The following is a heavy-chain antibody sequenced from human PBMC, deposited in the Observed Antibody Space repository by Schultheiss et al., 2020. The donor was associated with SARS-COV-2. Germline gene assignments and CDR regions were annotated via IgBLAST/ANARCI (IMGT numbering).Heavy chain of an antibody. J-gene: IGHJ6*02. CDR3: ARGYFDWFPKNYYYYYGMDV. V-gene: IGHV3-53*01. D-gene: IGHD3-9*01. CDR1: GFTVSSNY. CDR2: IYSGGST. Sequence: GGSLRLSCAASGFTVSSNYMSWVRQAPGKGPEWVSVIYSGGSTYYADSVKGRFTISRDNSKNTLYLQMNSLRAEDTAVYYCARGYFDWFPKNYYYYYGMDVWGQGTTVTVSS.